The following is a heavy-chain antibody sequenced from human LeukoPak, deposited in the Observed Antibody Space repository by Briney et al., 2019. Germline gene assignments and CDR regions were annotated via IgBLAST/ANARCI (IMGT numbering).Heavy chain of an antibody. V-gene: IGHV4-59*08. Sequence: SETLSLTCTASGDSISNYYWSWFRQPPGKGLEWIGSFYYSGRTNYNPSLQSRVTISVDTSKKEFSLKLSSVTAADTAVYYCARLTIYASGEDSWGQGTLVTVSS. CDR2: FYYSGRT. CDR3: ARLTIYASGEDS. D-gene: IGHD2/OR15-2a*01. CDR1: GDSISNYY. J-gene: IGHJ4*02.